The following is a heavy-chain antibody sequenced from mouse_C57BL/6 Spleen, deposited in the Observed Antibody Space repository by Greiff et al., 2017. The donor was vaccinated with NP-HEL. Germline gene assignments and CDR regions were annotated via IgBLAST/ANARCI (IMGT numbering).Heavy chain of an antibody. J-gene: IGHJ1*03. Sequence: QVQLQQPGAELVRPGSSVKLSCKASGYTFTSYWMHWVKQRPIQGLEWIGNIDPSDSETHYNQKFKDKATLTVDKSSSTAYMQLSSLTSEDSAVYYCARSPYYGTYWYFEVWGTGTTVTVSS. CDR3: ARSPYYGTYWYFEV. CDR2: IDPSDSET. V-gene: IGHV1-52*01. CDR1: GYTFTSYW. D-gene: IGHD1-1*01.